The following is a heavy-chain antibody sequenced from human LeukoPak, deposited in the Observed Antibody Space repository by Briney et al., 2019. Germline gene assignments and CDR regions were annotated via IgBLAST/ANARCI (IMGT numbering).Heavy chain of an antibody. V-gene: IGHV1-3*01. CDR3: ARVAGLYYDFWSGYKDWFDP. J-gene: IGHJ5*02. Sequence: GASVKVSCKASGYTFTSYGISWVRQAPGQGLEWMGWINAGNGNTKYSQKFQGRVTITRDTSASTAYMELSSLRSEDTAVYYCARVAGLYYDFWSGYKDWFDPWGQGTLVTVSS. CDR1: GYTFTSYG. D-gene: IGHD3-3*01. CDR2: INAGNGNT.